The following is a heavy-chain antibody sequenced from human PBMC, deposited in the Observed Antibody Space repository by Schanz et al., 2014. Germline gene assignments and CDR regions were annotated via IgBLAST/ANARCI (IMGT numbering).Heavy chain of an antibody. CDR1: GFTFSDSW. Sequence: VQLVESGGGVVQPGRSLRLSCAASGFTFSDSWMHWVRQAPGKGLVWVSRTSHDGSFTTFADSVKGRFAIARDNSKNTLYLQMNSLKPDDAGVYYCANLDGVSISTFSWGPGTLVTVSS. V-gene: IGHV3-74*02. D-gene: IGHD3-9*01. CDR2: TSHDGSFT. CDR3: ANLDGVSISTFS. J-gene: IGHJ5*02.